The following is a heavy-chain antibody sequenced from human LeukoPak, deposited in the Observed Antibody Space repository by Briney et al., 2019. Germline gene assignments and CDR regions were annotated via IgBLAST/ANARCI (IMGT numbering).Heavy chain of an antibody. Sequence: ASVKVSCKASGGTFSSYAISWVRQAPGQGLEWMGGIIPIFGTANYAQKFQGRVTITADISTSTAYMELSSLRSEDTAVYYCATYSGSCRYYYYYMDVWGKGTTVTVSS. CDR1: GGTFSSYA. V-gene: IGHV1-69*06. J-gene: IGHJ6*03. D-gene: IGHD3-10*01. CDR2: IIPIFGTA. CDR3: ATYSGSCRYYYYYMDV.